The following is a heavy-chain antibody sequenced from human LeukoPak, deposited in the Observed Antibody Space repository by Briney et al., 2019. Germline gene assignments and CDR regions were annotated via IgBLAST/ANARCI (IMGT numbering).Heavy chain of an antibody. D-gene: IGHD3-16*02. CDR1: GFTFSSYS. Sequence: PGGSLRLSCAASGFTFSSYSMNWVRQAPGKGLEWVSSISSSSSYIYYADSVKGRFTISRDNAKNSLYLQMNSLGAKDTAVYFCARDDYVWGSYRFDYWGQGTLVTVSS. CDR3: ARDDYVWGSYRFDY. J-gene: IGHJ4*02. CDR2: ISSSSSYI. V-gene: IGHV3-21*01.